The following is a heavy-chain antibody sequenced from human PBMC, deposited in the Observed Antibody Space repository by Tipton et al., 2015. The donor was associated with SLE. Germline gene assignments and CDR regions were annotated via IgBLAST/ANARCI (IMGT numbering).Heavy chain of an antibody. J-gene: IGHJ3*02. V-gene: IGHV4-39*07. CDR3: AREGNVLLERGCAFDI. Sequence: TLSLTCTVSGGSISSSSYYWGWIRQPPGKGLEWIGSIYYSGSTNYNPSLKSRVTISVDTSKNQFSLKLSSVTAADTAVYYCAREGNVLLERGCAFDIWGQGTMVTVSS. CDR1: GGSISSSSYY. D-gene: IGHD3-10*01. CDR2: IYYSGST.